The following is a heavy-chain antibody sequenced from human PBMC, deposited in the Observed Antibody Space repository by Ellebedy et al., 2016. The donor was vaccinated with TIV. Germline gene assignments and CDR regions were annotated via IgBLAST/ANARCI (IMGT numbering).Heavy chain of an antibody. Sequence: PGGSLRLSCAASGFTFNTYGMHWVRQAPGKGLEWVAFIRYDGSFKDYADSVKGRFTISRDTSKNALYLQMNSLRTEDTAVFYCAKDGQRLVRGAIDSWGQGTLVAVSS. J-gene: IGHJ4*02. CDR1: GFTFNTYG. V-gene: IGHV3-30*02. CDR3: AKDGQRLVRGAIDS. CDR2: IRYDGSFK. D-gene: IGHD6-13*01.